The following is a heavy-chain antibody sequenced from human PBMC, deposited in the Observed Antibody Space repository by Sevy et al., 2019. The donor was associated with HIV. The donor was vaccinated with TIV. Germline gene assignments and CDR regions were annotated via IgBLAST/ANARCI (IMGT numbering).Heavy chain of an antibody. J-gene: IGHJ4*02. CDR2: ISSGGTIT. CDR3: ARVRYNYGSYYFDY. D-gene: IGHD5-18*01. Sequence: GSLRLSCVVSTFTFSDYYMTWIRQAPGKGLEWISHISSGGTITSHADSVKGRFTISRDNAKNSLYPQMNSLRAEDTAVYYCARVRYNYGSYYFDYWGQGTLVTVSS. CDR1: TFTFSDYY. V-gene: IGHV3-11*01.